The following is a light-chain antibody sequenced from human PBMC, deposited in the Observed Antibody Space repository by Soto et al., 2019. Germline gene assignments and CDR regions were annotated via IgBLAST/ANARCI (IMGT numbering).Light chain of an antibody. V-gene: IGKV3-15*01. CDR3: EQYNNWWT. J-gene: IGKJ1*01. CDR1: QSVSSN. CDR2: GAS. Sequence: EIVMTQSPATLSVSPGERATLSCRASQSVSSNLAWYQQKPSQAPRLLIYGASTRATGLPARFSGSGSGTECTLTISSLQSEDFAVYYWEQYNNWWTFGQGTKVEIK.